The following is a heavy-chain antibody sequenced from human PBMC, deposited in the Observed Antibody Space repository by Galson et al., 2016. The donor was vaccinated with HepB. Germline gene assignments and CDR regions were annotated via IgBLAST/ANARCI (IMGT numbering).Heavy chain of an antibody. J-gene: IGHJ4*02. CDR2: VSSDGSST. D-gene: IGHD5-18*01. CDR1: GFTFSNFP. V-gene: IGHV3-30-3*01. Sequence: SLRLSCAASGFTFSNFPMHWVRQAPGRGLEWVAVVSSDGSSTYYADSVRGRFTISRDNSKNTLFLQMSSLRTDDTDVYYCARGPGYSYVDYWGQGTLVTVSS. CDR3: ARGPGYSYVDY.